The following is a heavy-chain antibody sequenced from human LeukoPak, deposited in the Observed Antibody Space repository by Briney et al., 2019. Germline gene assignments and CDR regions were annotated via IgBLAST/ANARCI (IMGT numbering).Heavy chain of an antibody. D-gene: IGHD2-15*01. J-gene: IGHJ4*02. CDR3: ARGLVVVAATQLLD. CDR2: INWHGDST. Sequence: GGSLRLSCAASGFTFSSYAMTWVRQAPGKGLEWVSGINWHGDSTGYADSVKGRFTISRDNSKNTLYLQMNSLRAEDTAVYYCARGLVVVAATQLLDWGQGTLVTVSS. CDR1: GFTFSSYA. V-gene: IGHV3-20*04.